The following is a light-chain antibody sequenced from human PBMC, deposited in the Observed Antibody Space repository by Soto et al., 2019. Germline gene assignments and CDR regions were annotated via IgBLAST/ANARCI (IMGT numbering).Light chain of an antibody. Sequence: EIVLTQSPGTLSLSPGERATLSCRASQSVSSSYLVWYQQRPGQPPRLLIYGTSTRAAGIPDRFTGTGSGTDFTLTIYRLEPEDSAVYYCQQYGSPALTFGGGTKV. CDR2: GTS. CDR1: QSVSSSY. CDR3: QQYGSPALT. J-gene: IGKJ4*01. V-gene: IGKV3-20*01.